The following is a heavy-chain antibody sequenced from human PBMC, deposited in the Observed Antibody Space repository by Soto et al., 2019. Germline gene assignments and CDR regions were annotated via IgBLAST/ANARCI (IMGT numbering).Heavy chain of an antibody. CDR2: IIPILGIA. D-gene: IGHD6-13*01. V-gene: IGHV1-69*02. Sequence: SVKVSCKASGGTFSSYTISWVRQAPGQGLEWMGRIIPILGIANYAQKFQGRVTITADKSTSTAYMELSSLRSEDTAVYYCARSKAAAGTGDAFDIWGQGTMVTVSS. J-gene: IGHJ3*02. CDR1: GGTFSSYT. CDR3: ARSKAAAGTGDAFDI.